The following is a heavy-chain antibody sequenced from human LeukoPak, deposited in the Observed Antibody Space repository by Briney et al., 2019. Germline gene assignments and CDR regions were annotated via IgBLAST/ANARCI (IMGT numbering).Heavy chain of an antibody. J-gene: IGHJ4*02. V-gene: IGHV3-11*04. CDR2: ISIGGTTI. CDR3: ARVFRDFWSGFDY. D-gene: IGHD3-3*01. CDR1: GFIFSDYY. Sequence: GGSLRLSCAASGFIFSDYYMTWIRQAPGKGLEWVSYISIGGTTIYYADSVKGRFTISRDDAKNSLYLQMNSLRVEDTAVYYCARVFRDFWSGFDYWGQGTPVTVSS.